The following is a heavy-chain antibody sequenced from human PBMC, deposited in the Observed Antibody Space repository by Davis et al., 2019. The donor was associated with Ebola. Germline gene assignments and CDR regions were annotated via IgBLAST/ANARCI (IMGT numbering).Heavy chain of an antibody. Sequence: PGGSLRLSCAASGFTFSSYWMSWVRQAPGKGLEWVANIKQDGSEKYYVDSVKGRFTISRDNAKNSLYLQMNSLRAEDTAVYYCARAVIWRGYDFWSGYYSDAFDIWGQGTMVTVSS. J-gene: IGHJ3*02. D-gene: IGHD3-3*01. CDR2: IKQDGSEK. V-gene: IGHV3-7*01. CDR3: ARAVIWRGYDFWSGYYSDAFDI. CDR1: GFTFSSYW.